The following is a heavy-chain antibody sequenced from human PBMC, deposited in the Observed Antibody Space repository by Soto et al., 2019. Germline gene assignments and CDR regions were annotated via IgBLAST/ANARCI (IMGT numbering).Heavy chain of an antibody. CDR2: INHSGST. J-gene: IGHJ6*02. Sequence: SETLSLTCAVYGGSFSGYYWSWIRQPPGKGLEWIGEINHSGSTNYNPSLKSRVTISVDTSKNQFSLKLSSVTAADTAVYYCARVLGFTVTPKNYYYGMDVWGQGTRVTVSS. CDR3: ARVLGFTVTPKNYYYGMDV. D-gene: IGHD4-4*01. CDR1: GGSFSGYY. V-gene: IGHV4-34*01.